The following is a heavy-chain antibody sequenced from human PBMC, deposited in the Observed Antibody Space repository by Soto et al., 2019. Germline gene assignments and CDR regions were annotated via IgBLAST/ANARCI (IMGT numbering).Heavy chain of an antibody. CDR2: IYPGDSDT. Sequence: KVCCDDSECRFTSYCIGSVLQMPGKGLEWMGIIYPGDSDTRYSPSFQGQVTISADKSISTAYLQWSSLKASDTAMYYCARSGEDSSGYSPYYDYGMDVWVQGTTCTVSS. V-gene: IGHV5-51*01. CDR1: ECRFTSYC. J-gene: IGHJ6*02. CDR3: ARSGEDSSGYSPYYDYGMDV. D-gene: IGHD3-22*01.